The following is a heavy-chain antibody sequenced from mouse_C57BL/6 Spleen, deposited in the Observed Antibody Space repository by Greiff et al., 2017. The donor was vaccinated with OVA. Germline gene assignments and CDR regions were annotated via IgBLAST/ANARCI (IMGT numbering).Heavy chain of an antibody. D-gene: IGHD2-13*01. CDR3: ARGVNYYAMDY. CDR2: ISYSGST. Sequence: VQLQESGPGMVKPSQSLSLTCTVTGYSITSGYDWHWIRHFPGNKLEWMGYISYSGSTNYNPSLKSRISITHDTSKNHFFLKLNSVTTEDTATYYCARGVNYYAMDYWGQGTSVTVSS. V-gene: IGHV3-1*01. CDR1: GYSITSGYD. J-gene: IGHJ4*01.